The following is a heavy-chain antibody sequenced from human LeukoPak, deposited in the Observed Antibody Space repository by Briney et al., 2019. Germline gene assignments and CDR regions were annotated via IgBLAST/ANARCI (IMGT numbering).Heavy chain of an antibody. V-gene: IGHV1-2*02. CDR1: RYTFTGYY. CDR3: ASSGPYYYILTGYYSYYYYMDV. D-gene: IGHD3-9*01. Sequence: GASVKVSCKASRYTFTGYYMHWVRQAPGQGLEWMGWINPNSGGPHYAQKCPGRVTIITDTSISTAYMVLSRLRSDDTAVYYFASSGPYYYILTGYYSYYYYMDVWGKGTTVTVSS. CDR2: INPNSGGP. J-gene: IGHJ6*03.